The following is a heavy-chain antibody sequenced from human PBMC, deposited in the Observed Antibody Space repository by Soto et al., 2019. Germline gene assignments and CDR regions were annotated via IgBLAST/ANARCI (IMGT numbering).Heavy chain of an antibody. CDR3: AKDSGYYDLWSGFERAGYYYYGMDV. CDR2: ISYDGSNK. CDR1: GFTFSSYG. D-gene: IGHD3-3*01. Sequence: GGSLRLSCAASGFTFSSYGMHWVRQAPGKGLEWVAVISYDGSNKYYADSVKGRFTISRDNSKNTLYLQMNSLRAEDTAVYYCAKDSGYYDLWSGFERAGYYYYGMDVWGQGTTVTVSS. J-gene: IGHJ6*02. V-gene: IGHV3-30*18.